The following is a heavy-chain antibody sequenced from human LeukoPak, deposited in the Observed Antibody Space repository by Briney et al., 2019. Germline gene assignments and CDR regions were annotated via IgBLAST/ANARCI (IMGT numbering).Heavy chain of an antibody. J-gene: IGHJ4*02. D-gene: IGHD3-22*01. V-gene: IGHV3-23*01. CDR2: ISGSGGST. CDR1: GFTFSSYA. CDR3: AKALYYYDSSGYYYPYYFDY. Sequence: PGGSLRLSCAASGFTFSSYAMSWVRQAPGKGLEWVSAISGSGGSTYYADYVKGRFTISRDNSKNTLYLQMNSLRAEDTAVYYCAKALYYYDSSGYYYPYYFDYWGQGTLVTVSS.